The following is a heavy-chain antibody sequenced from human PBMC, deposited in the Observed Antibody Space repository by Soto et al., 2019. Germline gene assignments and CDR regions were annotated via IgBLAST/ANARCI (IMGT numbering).Heavy chain of an antibody. D-gene: IGHD6-13*01. J-gene: IGHJ5*02. CDR3: ARDQVAAAGTPLWS. CDR1: GLTFRSYS. V-gene: IGHV3-48*01. CDR2: ISSSSSTI. Sequence: EVQLVESGGGLVQPGGSLRLSCAASGLTFRSYSMNWVRQAPGKGLEWVSYISSSSSTIYYADSVKCRFTISRDNAKNSLYLQMNSLRAEDTAVYYCARDQVAAAGTPLWSWGQGTLVTVS.